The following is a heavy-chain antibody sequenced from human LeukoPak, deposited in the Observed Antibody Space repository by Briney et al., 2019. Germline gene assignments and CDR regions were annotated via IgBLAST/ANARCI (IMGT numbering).Heavy chain of an antibody. D-gene: IGHD1-14*01. CDR1: GGTFSSYA. J-gene: IGHJ4*02. CDR2: IIPIFGTA. CDR3: ARDDRWRTGGSDY. V-gene: IGHV1-69*01. Sequence: VEVSCKASGGTFSSYAISWVRQAPGQGLEWMGGIIPIFGTANYAQKFQGRVTITADESTSTAYMELSSLRSEDTAVYYCARDDRWRTGGSDYWGQGTLVTVSS.